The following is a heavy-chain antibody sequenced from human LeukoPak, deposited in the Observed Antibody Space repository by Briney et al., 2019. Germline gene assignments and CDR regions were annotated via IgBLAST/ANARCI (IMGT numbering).Heavy chain of an antibody. CDR3: ARTLGYYYDSSGYYPLGYFDL. D-gene: IGHD3-22*01. Sequence: PGGSLRLSCAASGFTFSSHGMNWVRQAPGKGLEWVANIKQDGSEKYYVDSVKGRFTISRDNAKNSLYLQMNSLRAEDTAVYYCARTLGYYYDSSGYYPLGYFDLWGRGTLVTVSS. CDR1: GFTFSSHG. V-gene: IGHV3-7*01. J-gene: IGHJ2*01. CDR2: IKQDGSEK.